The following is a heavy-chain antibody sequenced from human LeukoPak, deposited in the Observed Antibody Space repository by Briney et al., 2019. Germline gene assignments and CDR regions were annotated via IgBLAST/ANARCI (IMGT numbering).Heavy chain of an antibody. Sequence: GGSLRLSCAASGLTFSSYWMSWVRQAPGMGLQWVANIKQDGSVKTYVDSVKGRFTISRDNAKNSLYLQMNSLRGEDTAVYYCATFLGATFFDHWGQGTLVSVSS. D-gene: IGHD1-26*01. J-gene: IGHJ4*02. CDR1: GLTFSSYW. V-gene: IGHV3-7*01. CDR3: ATFLGATFFDH. CDR2: IKQDGSVK.